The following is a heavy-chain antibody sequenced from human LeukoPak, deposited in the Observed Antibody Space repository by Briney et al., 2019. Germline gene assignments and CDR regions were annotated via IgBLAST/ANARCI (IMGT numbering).Heavy chain of an antibody. V-gene: IGHV3-21*01. J-gene: IGHJ5*02. CDR3: ARDPRSGCTADNWFDP. CDR2: ISSSSSYI. CDR1: GFTFSSYS. D-gene: IGHD6-19*01. Sequence: GGSLRLSCAASGFTFSSYSMNWVRQAPGKGLEWVSSISSSSSYIYYADSVKGRFTISRDNAKNSLYLQMNSLRAEDTAVYYCARDPRSGCTADNWFDPWGQGTLVTVSS.